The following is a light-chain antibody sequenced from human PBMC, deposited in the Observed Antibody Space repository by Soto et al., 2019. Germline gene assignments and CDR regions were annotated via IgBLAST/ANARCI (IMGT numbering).Light chain of an antibody. CDR3: CSYTTTSTCV. CDR1: SSDIGAYDY. CDR2: EVF. V-gene: IGLV2-14*03. J-gene: IGLJ2*01. Sequence: QSALTQPASVSGSPGQSITISCTGTSSDIGAYDYVSWYQQHPGKAPKLMIYEVFRRPSGISDRFSGSKSGNTASLTISGLQAEDEADYYCCSYTTTSTCVFGGGTKLTVL.